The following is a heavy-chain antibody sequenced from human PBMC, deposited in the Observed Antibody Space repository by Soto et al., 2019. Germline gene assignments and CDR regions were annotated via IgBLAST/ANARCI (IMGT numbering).Heavy chain of an antibody. Sequence: PGESLKISCAASGFTFSIYAMSWVRQAPGKGLEWVSGISGGGGSTYYVDSVKGRFTISRDNSKNTLYLRLNSLRVEDTAIYYCVKDSWDYDSTYAMDVWGQGTTVTVSS. CDR2: ISGGGGST. J-gene: IGHJ6*02. CDR3: VKDSWDYDSTYAMDV. D-gene: IGHD1-7*01. V-gene: IGHV3-23*01. CDR1: GFTFSIYA.